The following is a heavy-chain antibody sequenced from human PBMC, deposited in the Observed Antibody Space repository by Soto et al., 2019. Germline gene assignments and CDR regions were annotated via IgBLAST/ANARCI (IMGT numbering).Heavy chain of an antibody. Sequence: QVQLVQSGAEVKKPGSSVKVSCKASGGTFSSYAISWVRQSPGQWLEWMGGIIPIFGTANYAQKFQGRVTIPADNYTSTAYMELSSLTSEDTAVYYCATLGGTAMVKIDYRGQGPLVTVSS. J-gene: IGHJ4*02. V-gene: IGHV1-69*06. CDR3: ATLGGTAMVKIDY. CDR2: IIPIFGTA. CDR1: GGTFSSYA. D-gene: IGHD5-18*01.